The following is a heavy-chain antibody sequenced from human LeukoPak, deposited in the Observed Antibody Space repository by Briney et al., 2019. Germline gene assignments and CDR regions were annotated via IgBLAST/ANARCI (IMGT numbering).Heavy chain of an antibody. D-gene: IGHD1-7*01. CDR2: ISYSGST. Sequence: SETLSLTCTVSGGSISSGGDYWTWIRQHPGKGLEWIGYISYSGSTYYSPSLQSRVTISVDTSRSRFSLNLSSVTAADTAVYYCARDKELQRAYYYGLDVWGQGTTVTVSS. V-gene: IGHV4-31*03. J-gene: IGHJ6*02. CDR1: GGSISSGGDY. CDR3: ARDKELQRAYYYGLDV.